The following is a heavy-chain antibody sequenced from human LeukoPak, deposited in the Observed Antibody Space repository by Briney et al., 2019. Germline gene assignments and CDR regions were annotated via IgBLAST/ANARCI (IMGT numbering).Heavy chain of an antibody. D-gene: IGHD7-27*01. CDR2: IYSGGGT. CDR1: GFTVSSNY. J-gene: IGHJ6*03. CDR3: ARDAWGYDKPQNPPGKHYYYYMDV. Sequence: GGSLRLSCAASGFTVSSNYMSWVRQAPGKGLEWVSVIYSGGGTYYADSVKGRFTISRDNSKNTLYLQMNSLRAEDTAVYYCARDAWGYDKPQNPPGKHYYYYMDVWGKGTTVTISS. V-gene: IGHV3-53*01.